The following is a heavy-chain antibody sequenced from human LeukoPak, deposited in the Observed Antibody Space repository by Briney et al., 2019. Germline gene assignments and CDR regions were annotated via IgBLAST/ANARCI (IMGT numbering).Heavy chain of an antibody. J-gene: IGHJ4*02. CDR2: INHSGST. D-gene: IGHD3-3*01. V-gene: IGHV4-34*01. CDR3: ARTYDFWSGSLFDY. Sequence: SSETLSLTCAVYGGSFSGYYWSWIRQPPGKGLEWIGEINHSGSTNYNPSLKSRVTISVDTSKNQFSLKLSSVTAADTAVYYCARTYDFWSGSLFDYWGQGTLVTVSS. CDR1: GGSFSGYY.